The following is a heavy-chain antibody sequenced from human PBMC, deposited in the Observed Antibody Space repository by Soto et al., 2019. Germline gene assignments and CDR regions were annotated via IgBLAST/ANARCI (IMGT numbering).Heavy chain of an antibody. CDR1: GGSIGSYF. CDR3: ARRKGTTSTGRAFDL. Sequence: QVQLQESGPGLVKPSETLSLTCTVSGGSIGSYFWSWIRQPPGERLEWIGYISYSGNTKYNPSLKIRVTISVDTSNNQFSLKLTSVTAADTAVYYCARRKGTTSTGRAFDLWGQGTMVTVAS. J-gene: IGHJ3*01. D-gene: IGHD2-2*01. V-gene: IGHV4-59*08. CDR2: ISYSGNT.